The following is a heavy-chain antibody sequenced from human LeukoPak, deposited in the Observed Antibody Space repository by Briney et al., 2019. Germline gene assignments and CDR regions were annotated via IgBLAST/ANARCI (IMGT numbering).Heavy chain of an antibody. Sequence: PGGSLRLSCAASGFTFSDSSEHWVRQASGKGLEWVGRIRSKANNYATLYTASVQGRFTVSRDDAENTAYLQMNSLKTEDTAVYYCSRYGSSPPWGQGTLVTVSS. J-gene: IGHJ5*02. V-gene: IGHV3-73*01. CDR1: GFTFSDSS. D-gene: IGHD2-2*01. CDR2: IRSKANNYAT. CDR3: SRYGSSPP.